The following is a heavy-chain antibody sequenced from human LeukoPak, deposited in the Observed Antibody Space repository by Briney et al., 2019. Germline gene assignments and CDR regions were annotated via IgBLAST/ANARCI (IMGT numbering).Heavy chain of an antibody. V-gene: IGHV3-30*02. CDR2: IRYDGSNK. J-gene: IGHJ4*02. D-gene: IGHD3-3*01. Sequence: GGSLRLSCAASGFTFSNYWMSWVRQAPGKGLEWVAFIRYDGSNKYYADSVKGRFTISRDNSKNTLYLQMNSLRAEDTAVYYCATNTYDFWSGYYQFDYWGQGTLVTVSS. CDR1: GFTFSNYW. CDR3: ATNTYDFWSGYYQFDY.